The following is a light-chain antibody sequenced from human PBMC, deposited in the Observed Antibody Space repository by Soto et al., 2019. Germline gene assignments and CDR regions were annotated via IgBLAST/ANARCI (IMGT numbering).Light chain of an antibody. CDR1: QGISSY. CDR2: AAS. Sequence: AIRMTQSPSSLSASTGDRVTITCRASQGISSYLAWYQQKPGKAPKLLNYAASTLQSGVPSRFSGSGSGTDFTLTISCLQSEDFATYYCHQYYSYPLTFGQGTKVEIK. CDR3: HQYYSYPLT. V-gene: IGKV1-8*01. J-gene: IGKJ1*01.